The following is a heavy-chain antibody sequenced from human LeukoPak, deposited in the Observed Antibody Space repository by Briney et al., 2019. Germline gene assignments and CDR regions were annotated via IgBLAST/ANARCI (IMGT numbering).Heavy chain of an antibody. V-gene: IGHV4-4*07. Sequence: PSETLSLTCTVSGGSINNYYWSWIRQPAGKGLERIGRIYTRGGTNYNPSLKSRVTMSVDTSKNQSSLKLSSVTAADTAVYYCARGRYCSADICSGGDAFDIWGQGTMVSVSS. J-gene: IGHJ3*02. CDR2: IYTRGGT. CDR3: ARGRYCSADICSGGDAFDI. D-gene: IGHD2-15*01. CDR1: GGSINNYY.